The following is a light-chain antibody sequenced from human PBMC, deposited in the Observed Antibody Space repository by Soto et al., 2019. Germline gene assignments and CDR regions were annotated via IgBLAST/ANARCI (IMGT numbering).Light chain of an antibody. CDR2: GIS. V-gene: IGKV3-20*01. J-gene: IGKJ1*01. CDR3: QQYTDWPLT. CDR1: QSVTSND. Sequence: VITQSPATLSVSPGESATLSCRASQSVTSNDLAWYQQKPGQAPRLLIDGISSRATGVPDRISGSGSGTDFTLTISRLEPEDVAVYYCQQYTDWPLTFGQGTMV.